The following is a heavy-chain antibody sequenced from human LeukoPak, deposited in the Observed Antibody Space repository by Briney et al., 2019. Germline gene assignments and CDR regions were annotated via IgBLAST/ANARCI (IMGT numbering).Heavy chain of an antibody. V-gene: IGHV1-69*13. Sequence: VASVKVSCKASGYTFTSYGISWVRQAPGQGLEWMGGIIPIFGTANYAQKFQGRVTITADESTSTAYMELSSLRSEDTAVYYCAGEGRGYSYGSIDYWGQGTLVTVSS. CDR1: GYTFTSYG. CDR3: AGEGRGYSYGSIDY. J-gene: IGHJ4*02. D-gene: IGHD5-18*01. CDR2: IIPIFGTA.